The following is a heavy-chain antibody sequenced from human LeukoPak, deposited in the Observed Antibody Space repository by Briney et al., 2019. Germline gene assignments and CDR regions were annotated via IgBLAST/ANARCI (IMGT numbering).Heavy chain of an antibody. CDR3: AKSGYNRFDY. CDR1: GFTFSNSG. Sequence: GGSLRLSCAASGFTFSNSGMSWVRQAPGKGLEWVSSISGSGSGGSTYYADSVKGRFTISRDNSKNTLYLQMNSLIAEDTAVYYCAKSGYNRFDYWGQGTRVTVSS. CDR2: ISGSGSGGST. D-gene: IGHD5-24*01. J-gene: IGHJ4*02. V-gene: IGHV3-23*01.